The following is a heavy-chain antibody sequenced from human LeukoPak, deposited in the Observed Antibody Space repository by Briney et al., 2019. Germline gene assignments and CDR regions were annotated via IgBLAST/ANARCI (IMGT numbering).Heavy chain of an antibody. D-gene: IGHD5-24*01. J-gene: IGHJ5*02. CDR3: ARGRCWFDP. V-gene: IGHV4-59*01. CDR1: GGSLSSYY. CDR2: IYYCGST. Sequence: SANLPLPCTVSGGSLSSYYWSWTRPPPGKGLEWIGYIYYCGSTNYNPSLKSRVTISVDTSKNQFFLKLSSVTAADTAVYYFARGRCWFDPWGQGTLVTVSS.